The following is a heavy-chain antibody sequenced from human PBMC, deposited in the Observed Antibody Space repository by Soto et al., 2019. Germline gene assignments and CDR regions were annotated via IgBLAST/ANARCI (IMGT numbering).Heavy chain of an antibody. D-gene: IGHD3-9*01. Sequence: SQTLSLTCAISGDSVSSNSAAWNWIRQSPSRGLEWLGRTYYRSKWYNDYAVSVKSRITINPDTSKNQFSLQLNSVTPEDTAVYYCARSYYDILTVYHPFDYWGQGTLVTVSS. CDR1: GDSVSSNSAA. CDR3: ARSYYDILTVYHPFDY. CDR2: TYYRSKWYN. V-gene: IGHV6-1*01. J-gene: IGHJ4*02.